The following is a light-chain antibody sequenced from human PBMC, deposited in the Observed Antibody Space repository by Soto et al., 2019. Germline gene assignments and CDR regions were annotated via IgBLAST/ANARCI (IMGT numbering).Light chain of an antibody. CDR3: QQRYIWPPFT. CDR2: DAS. Sequence: EIVLTQSPATLSLAPGERATLSCRASQTVGSSLARYQHKPGQAPRLLIYDASTRATAIPARFSGSGSGTDFTLTISSLEPEDFAVYYCQQRYIWPPFTFGPGTKVDIK. J-gene: IGKJ3*01. V-gene: IGKV3-11*01. CDR1: QTVGSS.